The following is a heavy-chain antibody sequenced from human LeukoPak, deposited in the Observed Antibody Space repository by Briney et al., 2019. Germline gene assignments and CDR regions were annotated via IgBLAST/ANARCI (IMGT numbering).Heavy chain of an antibody. CDR3: VRLRRNNDRSGYYYYYDY. V-gene: IGHV3-21*01. CDR1: GYTFSDLS. J-gene: IGHJ4*02. Sequence: GGSLTLSCAASGYTFSDLSVNWVRQAPGKGLEWVSSISVRSNYRYYADSVRGRFTISRDDARDSLFLQMNSLRAEDTAVYFCVRLRRNNDRSGYYYYYDYWGQGTLVTVSS. CDR2: ISVRSNYR. D-gene: IGHD3-22*01.